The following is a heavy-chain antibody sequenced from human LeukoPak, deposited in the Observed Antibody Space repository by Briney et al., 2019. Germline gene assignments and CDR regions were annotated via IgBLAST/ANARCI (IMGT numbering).Heavy chain of an antibody. D-gene: IGHD1-26*01. V-gene: IGHV3-7*03. Sequence: HPGGSLRLSCAASGFTFSGYWMSWVRQAPGKGLEWVANIKQDGSEKYYVDSVKGRFTISRDNAKNSLYLEMNSLRVEDTAVYYCAKDPNLYSGNYDTYWGQGTLVTVSS. CDR1: GFTFSGYW. J-gene: IGHJ4*02. CDR3: AKDPNLYSGNYDTY. CDR2: IKQDGSEK.